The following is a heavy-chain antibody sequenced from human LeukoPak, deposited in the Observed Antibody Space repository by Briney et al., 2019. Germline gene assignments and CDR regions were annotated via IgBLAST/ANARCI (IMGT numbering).Heavy chain of an antibody. D-gene: IGHD5-12*01. Sequence: GGSLRLSCTASGFTVSSNYMSWVRQAPGKGLDWVSVIYSSGDTYYADSVKGRFTISRDNSKNTLYLQMNSLRAEDTAVYYCARIPIVTITPGGYWGQGTLVTVSS. V-gene: IGHV3-53*01. CDR3: ARIPIVTITPGGY. CDR2: IYSSGDT. CDR1: GFTVSSNY. J-gene: IGHJ1*01.